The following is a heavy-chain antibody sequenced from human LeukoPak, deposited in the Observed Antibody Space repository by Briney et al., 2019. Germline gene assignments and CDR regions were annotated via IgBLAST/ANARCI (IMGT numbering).Heavy chain of an antibody. J-gene: IGHJ4*02. CDR3: AKGGSWSCTD. CDR1: GFTFSNYG. Sequence: GGSLRLSCATSGFTFSNYGMHWVRQAPGKGPEWVAYTSSDERSIKYADSVKGRFTVSRDNSKSTLYLQMNGLRGDDTAVYYCAKGGSWSCTDWGQGTLVTVSS. CDR2: TSSDERSI. D-gene: IGHD2-8*02. V-gene: IGHV3-30*02.